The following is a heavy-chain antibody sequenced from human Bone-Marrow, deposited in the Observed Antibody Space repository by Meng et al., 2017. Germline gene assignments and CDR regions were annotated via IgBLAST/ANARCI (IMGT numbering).Heavy chain of an antibody. CDR3: ASLYGDSSVWYLDL. CDR2: IYYSGST. CDR1: GGSISSGNHY. V-gene: IGHV4-31*03. Sequence: QAPPQRAGPGLVKPSQTLSLTCTVSGGSISSGNHYWSWIRQHPGKGLEYIGYIYYSGSTYYNPSLKSRVIISVDTSKNQFSLRLNSVTAADTAVYYCASLYGDSSVWYLDLWGRGTLVTVSS. D-gene: IGHD4-17*01. J-gene: IGHJ2*01.